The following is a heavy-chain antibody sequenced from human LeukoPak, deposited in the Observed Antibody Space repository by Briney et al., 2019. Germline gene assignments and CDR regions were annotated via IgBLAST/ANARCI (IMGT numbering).Heavy chain of an antibody. CDR3: ATHSGSIRYYFDY. J-gene: IGHJ4*02. CDR2: ISGSGVST. V-gene: IGHV3-23*01. CDR1: GFTFSSYA. D-gene: IGHD1-26*01. Sequence: PGGSLRLSCAASGFTFSSYAMSWDRQAPGKGLEWVSGISGSGVSTCYADSVEGRLTISRDNSKNTLYLQMNSLRVEDTAVYYCATHSGSIRYYFDYWGQGTLVTVSS.